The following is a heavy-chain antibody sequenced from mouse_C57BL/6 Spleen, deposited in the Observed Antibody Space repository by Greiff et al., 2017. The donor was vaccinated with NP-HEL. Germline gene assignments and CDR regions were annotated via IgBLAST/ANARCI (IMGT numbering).Heavy chain of an antibody. Sequence: VKLQESGAELVRPGTSVKMSCKASGYTFTNYWIGWAKQRPGHGLEWIGDIYPGGGYTNYNEKFKGKATLTADKSSSTAYMQFSSLTSEDSAIYYCARGGYDHTDPGYAMDYWGQGTSVTVSS. D-gene: IGHD1-2*01. CDR1: GYTFTNYW. V-gene: IGHV1-63*01. CDR3: ARGGYDHTDPGYAMDY. J-gene: IGHJ4*01. CDR2: IYPGGGYT.